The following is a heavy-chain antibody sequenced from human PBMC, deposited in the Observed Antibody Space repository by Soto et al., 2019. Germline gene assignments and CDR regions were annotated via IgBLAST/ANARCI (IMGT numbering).Heavy chain of an antibody. Sequence: EVQLVESGGGLVQPGGSLKLSCAASGFIFSGSTMHWVRQASGKGLEWVSRITNKAHSYATTYAASVKGRFTISRDDSENTAFLQMSSLSTEDTAVYYCLVGAAGGSPPYWGQGTLVTVSS. CDR1: GFIFSGST. CDR3: LVGAAGGSPPY. D-gene: IGHD6-13*01. V-gene: IGHV3-73*02. CDR2: ITNKAHSYAT. J-gene: IGHJ4*02.